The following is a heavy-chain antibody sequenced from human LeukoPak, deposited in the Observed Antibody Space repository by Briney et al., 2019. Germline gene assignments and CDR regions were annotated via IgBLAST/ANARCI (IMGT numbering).Heavy chain of an antibody. CDR3: ARFAVVTAIIDY. CDR2: INHRGST. D-gene: IGHD2-21*02. V-gene: IGHV4-34*01. CDR1: GGSFRGYY. Sequence: SETLSLTCAVYGGSFRGYYWSWIRQPPGRGVEWIGEINHRGSTNYNPYLKSRVTISVDTSKNQFSLQLNSVTPEDTAVYYCARFAVVTAIIDYWGQGTLVTVSS. J-gene: IGHJ4*02.